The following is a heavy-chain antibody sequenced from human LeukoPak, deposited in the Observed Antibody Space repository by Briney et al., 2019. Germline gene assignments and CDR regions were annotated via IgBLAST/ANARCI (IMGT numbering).Heavy chain of an antibody. CDR3: ARVIVGATRWFDP. D-gene: IGHD1-26*01. CDR2: INWNGGRT. CDR1: GFTFDDYG. Sequence: GGSLRLSCAASGFTFDDYGMSWVRQAPGRGLEWVSDINWNGGRTGYTDSVKGRFTISRDNAKNSLYLQMNSLRAEDTALYYCARVIVGATRWFDPWGQGTLVTVSS. J-gene: IGHJ5*02. V-gene: IGHV3-20*04.